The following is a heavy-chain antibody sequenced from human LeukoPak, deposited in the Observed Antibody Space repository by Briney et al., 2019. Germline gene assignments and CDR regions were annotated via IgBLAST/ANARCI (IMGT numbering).Heavy chain of an antibody. D-gene: IGHD4-17*01. CDR3: AKRPSDYGDYVTYYDY. CDR1: GFSFISYG. CDR2: ISDDGRNK. J-gene: IGHJ4*02. Sequence: GGSLRLSCAASGFSFISYGMHWVRQAPGKGLEWVGVISDDGRNKKYADSVKGRFTISRDNSKDTLYLQMNSLRDEDTAVYYCAKRPSDYGDYVTYYDYWGQGTLVNVSS. V-gene: IGHV3-30*18.